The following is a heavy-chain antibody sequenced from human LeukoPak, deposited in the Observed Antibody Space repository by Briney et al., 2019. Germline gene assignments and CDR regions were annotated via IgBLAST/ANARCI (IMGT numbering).Heavy chain of an antibody. D-gene: IGHD2-2*03. V-gene: IGHV3-30*02. CDR3: ARGAMDIVVVPAAMLDY. CDR1: GFTFINYG. CDR2: IRSDGNNK. J-gene: IGHJ4*02. Sequence: GGSLRLSCAASGFTFINYGMHWVRQAPGKGLEWVAFIRSDGNNKYYADSVKGRFTISRDNSKNMLYLQMNSLRTEDTAVYYCARGAMDIVVVPAAMLDYWGQGTLVTVSS.